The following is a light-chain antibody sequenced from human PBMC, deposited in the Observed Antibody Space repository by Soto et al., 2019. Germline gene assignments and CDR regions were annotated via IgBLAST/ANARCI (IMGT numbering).Light chain of an antibody. Sequence: SALTQPASVSGSPGQSITISCTGTSSDVGAYNYVSWFQQHPGKAPTLSISEVSNRPSGVSNRFSGSKSGTAASLTLSGLQAEDEPDSFCFSFTTVCTHVFGTGTQGTVL. CDR3: FSFTTVCTHV. CDR2: EVS. J-gene: IGLJ1*01. CDR1: SSDVGAYNY. V-gene: IGLV2-14*01.